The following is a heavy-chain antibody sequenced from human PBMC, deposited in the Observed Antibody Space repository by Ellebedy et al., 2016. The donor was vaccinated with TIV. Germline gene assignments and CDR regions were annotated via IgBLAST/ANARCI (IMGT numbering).Heavy chain of an antibody. CDR1: ACSFSTYW. V-gene: IGHV3-7*01. Sequence: GESLKISXKSPACSFSTYWIGWVRQAPGKGLELVANINQHGTATYYVDSVRGRFTISRDNAKNSLYLQMNSLRAEDTAVYYCARPDSEDNYMDVWGKGTGVTVSS. J-gene: IGHJ6*03. CDR3: ARPDSEDNYMDV. CDR2: INQHGTAT.